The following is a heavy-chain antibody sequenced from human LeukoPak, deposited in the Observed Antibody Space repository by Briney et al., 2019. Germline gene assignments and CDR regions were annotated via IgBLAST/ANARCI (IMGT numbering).Heavy chain of an antibody. D-gene: IGHD6-6*01. CDR2: MNPNSGNT. V-gene: IGHV1-8*01. CDR3: AREVPRGIAARTYYFDY. J-gene: IGHJ4*02. CDR1: GYTFTSYD. Sequence: GASVKVSCKASGYTFTSYDINWVRQATGQGLEWMGWMNPNSGNTGYAQKFQGRVTMTRNTSISTAYMELSSLRSEDTAVYYCAREVPRGIAARTYYFDYWGQGTLVTVSS.